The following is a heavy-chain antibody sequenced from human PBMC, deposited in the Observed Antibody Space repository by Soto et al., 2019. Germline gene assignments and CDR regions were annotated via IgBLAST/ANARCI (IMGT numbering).Heavy chain of an antibody. V-gene: IGHV4-31*03. Sequence: PSETLSLTCTVPGDSISSGGYYWNWVRQHPGKGLEWIGYISYSGSTYYNPSLKSRVTISLDTSNKQFSLSLISVTAADTAVYYCARGERAVTYVYFDSWGRGTLVTVSS. J-gene: IGHJ4*02. CDR1: GDSISSGGYY. CDR3: ARGERAVTYVYFDS. CDR2: ISYSGST. D-gene: IGHD4-17*01.